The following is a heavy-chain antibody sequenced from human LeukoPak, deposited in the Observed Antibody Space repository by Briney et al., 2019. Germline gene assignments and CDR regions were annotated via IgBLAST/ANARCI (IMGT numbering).Heavy chain of an antibody. CDR2: IYYSGST. V-gene: IGHV4-59*01. Sequence: SETLSLTCTVSGGSISSYYWSWIRQPPGKGLEWIGYIYYSGSTNYNPSLKSRVTISVDTSKNQFSLKLSSVTAADTAVYFCARERGGSKLTGLYGRDYHYMDVWGKGTTVTVSS. CDR3: ARERGGSKLTGLYGRDYHYMDV. D-gene: IGHD6-19*01. J-gene: IGHJ6*03. CDR1: GGSISSYY.